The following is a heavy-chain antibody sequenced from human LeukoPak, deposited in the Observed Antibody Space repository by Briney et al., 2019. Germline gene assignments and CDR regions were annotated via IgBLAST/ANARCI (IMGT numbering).Heavy chain of an antibody. Sequence: PSETLSLTCTVSGGSISSYYWSWIRQPPGKGLEWIGYIYYSGSTNYNPSPKSRVTISVDTSKNQFSLKLSSVTAADTAVYYCARHEATVDFDYWGQGTLVTVSS. D-gene: IGHD4-23*01. V-gene: IGHV4-59*08. CDR1: GGSISSYY. J-gene: IGHJ4*02. CDR2: IYYSGST. CDR3: ARHEATVDFDY.